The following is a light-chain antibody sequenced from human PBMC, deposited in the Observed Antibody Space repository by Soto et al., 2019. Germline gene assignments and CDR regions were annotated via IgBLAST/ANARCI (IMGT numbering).Light chain of an antibody. V-gene: IGKV3-11*01. Sequence: EFVLTQSPGTLSLSPGERATLSCRASQTVRNTYLAWYQQKPGQAPRLLIYAASNRATGIPARFSGSGSGTDFTLTIDSLEPEDFAVYYCQQRINWPLTFGGGTKGDIK. CDR2: AAS. CDR1: QTVRNTY. CDR3: QQRINWPLT. J-gene: IGKJ4*01.